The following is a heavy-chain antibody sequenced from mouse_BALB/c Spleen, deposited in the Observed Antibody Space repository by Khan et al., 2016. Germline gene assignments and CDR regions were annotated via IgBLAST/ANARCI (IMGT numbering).Heavy chain of an antibody. Sequence: QIQLVQSGPELKKPGDTVKISCKAAGYTFTNYGMNWVKQAPGKGLKWMGWINTYTGEPTYADDFKGRFAFSLETSASTAYLRINNLKNEDTATXCCARPPYFSYVMVYWGQGTSVTVSS. CDR2: INTYTGEP. CDR3: ARPPYFSYVMVY. CDR1: GYTFTNYG. J-gene: IGHJ4*01. V-gene: IGHV9-3-1*01. D-gene: IGHD2-10*01.